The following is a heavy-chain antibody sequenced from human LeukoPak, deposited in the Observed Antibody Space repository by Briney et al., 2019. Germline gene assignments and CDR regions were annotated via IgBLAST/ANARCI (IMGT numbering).Heavy chain of an antibody. Sequence: PGGSLRLSCAASGFTVSSNYMSWVRQAPGKGLEWVSVIYSGGSTYYADSVKGRFAISRDNSKNTLYLQMNSLRAEDTAVYYCARVRTPWNTAMVPYYFDYWGQGTLVTVSP. CDR3: ARVRTPWNTAMVPYYFDY. CDR2: IYSGGST. J-gene: IGHJ4*02. D-gene: IGHD5-18*01. V-gene: IGHV3-53*01. CDR1: GFTVSSNY.